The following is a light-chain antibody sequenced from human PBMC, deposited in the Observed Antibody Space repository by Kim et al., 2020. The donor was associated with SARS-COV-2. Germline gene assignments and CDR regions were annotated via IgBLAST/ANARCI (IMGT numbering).Light chain of an antibody. Sequence: SVTVAGSGTRGDVGGYNDVSGYQQHPGKAPKLMIYDVSNRPSGVSNRFSGSKSGNTASLTISGLQAEDEADYYCSSYTSSSTLDVFGTGTKVTVL. V-gene: IGLV2-14*04. CDR2: DVS. J-gene: IGLJ1*01. CDR1: RGDVGGYND. CDR3: SSYTSSSTLDV.